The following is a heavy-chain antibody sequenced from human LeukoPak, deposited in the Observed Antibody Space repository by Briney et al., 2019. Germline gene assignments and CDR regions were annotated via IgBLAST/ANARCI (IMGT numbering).Heavy chain of an antibody. D-gene: IGHD3-10*01. V-gene: IGHV4-59*01. CDR2: IYYSGST. J-gene: IGHJ3*02. Sequence: SETLSLTCTVSGGSISSYYWSWIRQPPGKGLEWIGYIYYSGSTNYNPSLKSRVTISVDTSKNQFSLKLSSVTAADTAVYYCAGSRVPRIASDIWGQGTMVTVSS. CDR3: AGSRVPRIASDI. CDR1: GGSISSYY.